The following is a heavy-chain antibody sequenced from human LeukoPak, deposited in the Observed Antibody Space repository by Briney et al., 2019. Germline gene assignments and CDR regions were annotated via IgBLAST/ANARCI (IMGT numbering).Heavy chain of an antibody. V-gene: IGHV4-59*08. CDR1: GASLMDYY. Sequence: SETLSLTCAVSGASLMDYYWSWVRQPPGKGLEWIGYISKRGSTDSNPSLKGRVTISEDTSRNQFSLKLNSVTAADTAVYYCARHVLLWLGEHNYAFDIWGRGTMVAVSS. CDR3: ARHVLLWLGEHNYAFDI. D-gene: IGHD3-10*01. J-gene: IGHJ3*02. CDR2: ISKRGST.